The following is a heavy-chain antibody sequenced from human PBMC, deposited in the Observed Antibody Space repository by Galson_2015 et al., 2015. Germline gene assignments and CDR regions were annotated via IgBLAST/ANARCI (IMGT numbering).Heavy chain of an antibody. D-gene: IGHD5-24*01. CDR3: ARGGGMATISYYFDN. CDR2: ISYDGTNT. J-gene: IGHJ4*02. Sequence: SLRLSCAASGFTFGSYAMHWVRQAPGKGLGWVAVISYDGTNTYYGDSVKGRFTISRDNSKNTLFLQMNSVTAEDTAVYYCARGGGMATISYYFDNRGQGTLVTVSS. CDR1: GFTFGSYA. V-gene: IGHV3-30-3*01.